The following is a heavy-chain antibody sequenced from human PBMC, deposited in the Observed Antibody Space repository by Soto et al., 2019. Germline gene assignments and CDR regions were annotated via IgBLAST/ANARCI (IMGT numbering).Heavy chain of an antibody. CDR2: ILSNDEK. J-gene: IGHJ6*02. CDR1: GFSLTNGRMG. D-gene: IGHD3-9*01. V-gene: IGHV2-26*01. CDR3: ARMEGYYDILTGYYHYYYYGMDV. Sequence: QVTLKESGLVLVKPTETLTLTCTVTGFSLTNGRMGVSWIRQPPGKALEWLAHILSNDEKSYSTSLKSRLTISKDTSKSQVVLTMTNMDPVDTATYYCARMEGYYDILTGYYHYYYYGMDVWGQGTTVTVSS.